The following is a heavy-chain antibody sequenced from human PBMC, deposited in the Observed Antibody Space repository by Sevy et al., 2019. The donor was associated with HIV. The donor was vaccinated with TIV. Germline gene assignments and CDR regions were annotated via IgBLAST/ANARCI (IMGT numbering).Heavy chain of an antibody. CDR1: GFTFSSYA. Sequence: GGSLRLSCSASGFTFSSYALLWVRQAPGKGLEWVSLISYDGRNKYYSDSVKGRFAISRDESKTTLFLQMESLRTEDTAIYYCARVGVSYCTDDCYHRFEYWGRGTLVTVSS. V-gene: IGHV3-30*09. CDR3: ARVGVSYCTDDCYHRFEY. J-gene: IGHJ4*02. CDR2: ISYDGRNK. D-gene: IGHD2-21*02.